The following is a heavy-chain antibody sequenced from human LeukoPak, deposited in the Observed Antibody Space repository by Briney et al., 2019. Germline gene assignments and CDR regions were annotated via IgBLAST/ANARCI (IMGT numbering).Heavy chain of an antibody. J-gene: IGHJ5*02. V-gene: IGHV4-38-2*01. CDR1: GYSISSGYY. Sequence: SETLSLTCAVSGYSISSGYYWGWIRQPPGKGLEWIGSIYHSGSTYYNPSLKSRVTISVDTSKNQFSLKLSSVTAADTAVYNCARHIAVAALGFDPWGQGTLVTVSS. CDR2: IYHSGST. CDR3: ARHIAVAALGFDP. D-gene: IGHD6-19*01.